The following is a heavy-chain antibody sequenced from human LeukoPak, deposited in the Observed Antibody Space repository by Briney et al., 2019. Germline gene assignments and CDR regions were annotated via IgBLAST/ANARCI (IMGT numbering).Heavy chain of an antibody. Sequence: VQPGGSLRLSCAASGFTFSSYAMTWVRQAPGKGLEWVSGITGGGITTYYADSVRGRFTISRDNSKNTLYLQMNSLRVEDTAVYYCGRNPSTWRAFDYWGQGTLVTVSS. CDR2: ITGGGITT. D-gene: IGHD1-1*01. CDR1: GFTFSSYA. CDR3: GRNPSTWRAFDY. J-gene: IGHJ4*02. V-gene: IGHV3-23*01.